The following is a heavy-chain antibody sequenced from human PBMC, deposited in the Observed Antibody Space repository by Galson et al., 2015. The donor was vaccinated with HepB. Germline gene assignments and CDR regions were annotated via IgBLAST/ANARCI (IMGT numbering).Heavy chain of an antibody. CDR1: GGSISSYY. J-gene: IGHJ4*02. V-gene: IGHV4-59*01. Sequence: TLSLTCTVSGGSISSYYWSWIRQPPGKGLEWIGYIYYSGSTNYNPSLKSRVTISVDTSKNQFSLKLSSVTAADTAVYYCVGTLIAARRDFVDRLDYWGQGTLVTVSS. CDR3: VGTLIAARRDFVDRLDY. CDR2: IYYSGST. D-gene: IGHD6-6*01.